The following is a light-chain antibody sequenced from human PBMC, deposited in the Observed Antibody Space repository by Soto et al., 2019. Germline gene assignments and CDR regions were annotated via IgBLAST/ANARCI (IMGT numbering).Light chain of an antibody. Sequence: DIQMTQSPSTLSASVGDRVTITCRASQSLSNRLAWYQQKPGKAPKVLIYDASSLESGVTSRFSGSGSGTDFILTISSLQPDDFATYFCQYYAGVWTFDQGTKVEIK. CDR1: QSLSNR. CDR2: DAS. V-gene: IGKV1-5*01. J-gene: IGKJ1*01. CDR3: QYYAGVWT.